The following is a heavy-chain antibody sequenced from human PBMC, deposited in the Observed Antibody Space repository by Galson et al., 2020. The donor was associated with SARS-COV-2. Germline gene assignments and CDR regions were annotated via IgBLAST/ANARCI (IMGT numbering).Heavy chain of an antibody. V-gene: IGHV3-23*01. J-gene: IGHJ5*01. CDR2: ISGSGVAT. Sequence: GGSLRLSCIASGFTFRSYSMSWARQSPGQGLEWVSGISGSGVATFYADFAKGRFTMSRDNSRNTFYLQMNNLGVDDTALYYCAKGANVEHPYWFDSWGQGTQVTVSS. CDR1: GFTFRSYS. CDR3: AKGANVEHPYWFDS. D-gene: IGHD2-21*01.